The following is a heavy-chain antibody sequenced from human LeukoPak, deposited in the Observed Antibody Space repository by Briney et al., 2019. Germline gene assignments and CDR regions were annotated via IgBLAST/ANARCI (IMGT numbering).Heavy chain of an antibody. J-gene: IGHJ4*02. CDR3: ARANYVWGSPMFY. V-gene: IGHV3-7*01. Sequence: GSLRLSCAASGFTFSTYWMSWVRQAPGKGLEWVANIKQDGGEQSYVDSVKGRFAISRDNAKNSLYLQMNSLRGEDTAVYYCARANYVWGSPMFYWGQGTLVTVSS. CDR1: GFTFSTYW. D-gene: IGHD3-16*01. CDR2: IKQDGGEQ.